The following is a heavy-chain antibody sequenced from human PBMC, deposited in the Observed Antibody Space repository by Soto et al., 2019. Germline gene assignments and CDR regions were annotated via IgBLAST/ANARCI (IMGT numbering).Heavy chain of an antibody. D-gene: IGHD4-17*01. CDR3: GAQDYVAKGYHSET. V-gene: IGHV4-31*03. CDR1: GGSISSGGYY. CDR2: IYYSGST. J-gene: IGHJ5*02. Sequence: SETLSLTCTVSGGSISSGGYYWSWIRQHPGKGLEWIGNIYYSGSTYYNPSLKSRVAISVDTSKNRFSLNLSSVTTADTAVYYCGAQDYVAKGYHSETWGQGTMVTVSS.